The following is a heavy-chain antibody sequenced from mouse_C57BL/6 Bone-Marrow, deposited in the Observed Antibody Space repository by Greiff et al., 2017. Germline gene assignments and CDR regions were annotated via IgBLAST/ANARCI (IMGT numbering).Heavy chain of an antibody. CDR2: IYPGDGDT. Sequence: QVQLQQSGAELVKPGASVKISCKASGYAFSSYWMNWVKQRPGKGLEWIGQIYPGDGDTNYNGKFKGKATLTADKSSSTAYRQLSSLTSEDSAVYFCAREGWLLRWYFDVWGTGTTVTVSS. V-gene: IGHV1-80*01. J-gene: IGHJ1*03. CDR1: GYAFSSYW. CDR3: AREGWLLRWYFDV. D-gene: IGHD2-3*01.